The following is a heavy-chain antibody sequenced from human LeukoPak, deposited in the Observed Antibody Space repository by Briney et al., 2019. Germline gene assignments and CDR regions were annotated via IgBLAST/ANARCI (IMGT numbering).Heavy chain of an antibody. Sequence: SETLSLTCAVSGGSISSSNWCSWGRQPPGKGLEWIGEIYHSGSTNYNPSPKSRVTISVDKSKNQFSLKLSSVTAADTAVYYCARVPRKGIAVAGTVDYWGQGTLVTVSS. V-gene: IGHV4-4*02. CDR1: GGSISSSNW. CDR2: IYHSGST. J-gene: IGHJ4*02. D-gene: IGHD6-19*01. CDR3: ARVPRKGIAVAGTVDY.